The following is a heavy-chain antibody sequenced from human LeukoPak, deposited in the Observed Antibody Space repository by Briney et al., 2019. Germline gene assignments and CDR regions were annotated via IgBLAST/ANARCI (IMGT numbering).Heavy chain of an antibody. CDR3: VTRFTTMAVYY. V-gene: IGHV1-24*01. CDR1: GNTLSDLS. J-gene: IGHJ4*02. D-gene: IGHD5-18*01. CDR2: SDREEGER. Sequence: ASLKVSCKVSGNTLSDLSIHWVRQPPGKGLEWLGGSDREEGERIYAQMFQRRVTMTEDTSIDTAYMELSRLRSEDMAVYYCVTRFTTMAVYYLGQGTLVTVSP.